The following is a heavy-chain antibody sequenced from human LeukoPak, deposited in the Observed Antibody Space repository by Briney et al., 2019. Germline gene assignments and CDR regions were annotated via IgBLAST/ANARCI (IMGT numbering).Heavy chain of an antibody. V-gene: IGHV3-7*01. D-gene: IGHD4-11*01. CDR2: IKQDGSEK. CDR3: ARAHSNAAFYYYYYMDV. Sequence: GGSLRLSCAASGFTFSSYWMSWVRQAPGKGLEWVANIKQDGSEKYYVDSVKGRFTISRDNAKNSLYLQMNSLRAEDTAVYYCARAHSNAAFYYYYYMDVWGKGTTVTVSS. J-gene: IGHJ6*03. CDR1: GFTFSSYW.